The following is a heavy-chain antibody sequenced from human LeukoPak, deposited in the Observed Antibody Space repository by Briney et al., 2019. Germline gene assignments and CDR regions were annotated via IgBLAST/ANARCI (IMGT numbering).Heavy chain of an antibody. CDR2: FDPEDGET. CDR3: ARIVGAFGGGPDNWFDP. D-gene: IGHD1-26*01. J-gene: IGHJ5*02. Sequence: GASVKVSCKVSGYTLTELSMHWVRQAPGKGLEWMGGFDPEDGETIYAQKFQGRVTMTEDTSTDTAYMELSSLRSDDTAVYYCARIVGAFGGGPDNWFDPWGQGTLVTVSS. CDR1: GYTLTELS. V-gene: IGHV1-24*01.